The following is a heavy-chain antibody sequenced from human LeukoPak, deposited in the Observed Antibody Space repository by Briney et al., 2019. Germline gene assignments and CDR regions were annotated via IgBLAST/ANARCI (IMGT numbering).Heavy chain of an antibody. Sequence: PGGSLRLSCAASGFTFSSYTMSWVRQAPGKGLEWVSTITTSDGNTYYADSVKGRFTIPRDNSKNTLYLQMNSLRAEDTAVYYCANGGMVRGVIITLPIIWWGQGTLVTVSS. CDR1: GFTFSSYT. CDR2: ITTSDGNT. D-gene: IGHD3-10*01. J-gene: IGHJ4*02. V-gene: IGHV3-23*01. CDR3: ANGGMVRGVIITLPIIW.